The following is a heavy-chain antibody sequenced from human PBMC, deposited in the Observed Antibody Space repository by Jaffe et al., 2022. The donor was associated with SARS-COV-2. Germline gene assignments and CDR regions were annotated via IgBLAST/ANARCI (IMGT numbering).Heavy chain of an antibody. D-gene: IGHD6-13*01. V-gene: IGHV3-9*01. CDR3: AKDIWVGSSWSSLGMDV. CDR2: ISWNSGSI. Sequence: EVQLVESGGGLVQPGRSLRLSCAASGFTFDDYAMHWVRQAPGKGLEWVSGISWNSGSIGYADSVKGRFTISRDNAKNSLYLQMNSLRAEDTALYYCAKDIWVGSSWSSLGMDVWGQGTTVTVSS. J-gene: IGHJ6*02. CDR1: GFTFDDYA.